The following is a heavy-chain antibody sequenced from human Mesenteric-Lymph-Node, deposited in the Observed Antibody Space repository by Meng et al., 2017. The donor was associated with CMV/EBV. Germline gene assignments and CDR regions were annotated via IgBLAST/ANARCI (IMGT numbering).Heavy chain of an antibody. Sequence: ASGGTCRSHGITWGRQAPGQGLEWMGRLTTMFRTTNYAQKFRGRVTITADRSMTTAYMELNNLTSEDTAVYYCARLWFGEEGADVKWGQGTLVTVSS. J-gene: IGHJ4*02. CDR1: GGTCRSHG. V-gene: IGHV1-69*06. D-gene: IGHD3-10*01. CDR3: ARLWFGEEGADVK. CDR2: LTTMFRTT.